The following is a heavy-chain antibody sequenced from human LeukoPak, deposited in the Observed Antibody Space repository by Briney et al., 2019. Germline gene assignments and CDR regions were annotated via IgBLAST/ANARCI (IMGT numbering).Heavy chain of an antibody. J-gene: IGHJ6*03. V-gene: IGHV4-61*02. CDR2: IYTSGST. CDR3: ARAVGGAVAGRIYYMDV. CDR1: GGSISSSSYY. Sequence: PSETLSLTCTVSGGSISSSSYYWSWIRQPAGNGLEWIGRIYTSGSTNYNPSLKSRVTMSVDTSKNQFSLKLSSVPAADTAVYYCARAVGGAVAGRIYYMDVWGKGTTVTVSS. D-gene: IGHD6-19*01.